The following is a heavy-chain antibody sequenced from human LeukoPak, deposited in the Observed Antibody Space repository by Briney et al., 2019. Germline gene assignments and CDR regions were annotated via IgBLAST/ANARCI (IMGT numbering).Heavy chain of an antibody. V-gene: IGHV3-30*03. D-gene: IGHD4-17*01. CDR1: GFTFGSYG. J-gene: IGHJ4*02. CDR3: ARDGYGDYGSGSFDY. Sequence: GGSLRLSCAASGFTFGSYGMHWVRQAPGKGLEWVAVISYDGSNKYYADSVKGRFTISRDNSKNTLYLQMNSLRAEDTAVYYCARDGYGDYGSGSFDYWGQGTLVTVSS. CDR2: ISYDGSNK.